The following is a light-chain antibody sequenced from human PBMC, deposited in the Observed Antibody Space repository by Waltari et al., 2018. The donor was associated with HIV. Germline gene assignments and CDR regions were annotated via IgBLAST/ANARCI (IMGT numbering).Light chain of an antibody. CDR2: RDN. V-gene: IGLV3-9*01. J-gene: IGLJ2*01. CDR1: SIGSKS. CDR3: QIWDSSTVV. Sequence: SYELAQPLSVSVALGQTARITCGGNSIGSKSVHWYQQRPGQAPVLVIYRDNNRPSGIPERSSGSSSGNTATLTISRAQAGDESDYYCQIWDSSTVVFGGGTKLTVL.